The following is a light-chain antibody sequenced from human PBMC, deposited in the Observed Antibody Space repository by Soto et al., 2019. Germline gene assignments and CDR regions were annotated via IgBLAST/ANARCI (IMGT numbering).Light chain of an antibody. J-gene: IGKJ5*01. CDR2: WGS. CDR3: MQVLQRPVT. Sequence: DIVLTQSPVSLPVTPGEPVSISCRSSQSLLHGDGYNCLDWYLQKPGQSPQVLIYWGSNRASGVPDRFSGRASGKDFTLKISRVEPEDVGVYYCMQVLQRPVTFGQGKRLEIK. CDR1: QSLLHGDGYNC. V-gene: IGKV2-28*01.